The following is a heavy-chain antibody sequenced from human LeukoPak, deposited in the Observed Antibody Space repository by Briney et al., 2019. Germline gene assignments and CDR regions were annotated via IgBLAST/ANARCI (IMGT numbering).Heavy chain of an antibody. V-gene: IGHV3-23*01. D-gene: IGHD1-26*01. CDR2: ISNSGSNT. J-gene: IGHJ4*02. CDR3: AQVWELPNY. CDR1: GFTFIGHA. Sequence: GGSLRLSFAASGFTFIGHAMTWVRQAPGKGLEWVASISNSGSNTYYADPVKGRFTISRDNSENTLYLQMNSLRAEDTAVYYCAQVWELPNYCGQGILVTVSS.